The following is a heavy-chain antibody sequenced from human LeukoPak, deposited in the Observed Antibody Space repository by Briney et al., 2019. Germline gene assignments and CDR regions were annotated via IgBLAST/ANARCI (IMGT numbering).Heavy chain of an antibody. CDR3: ARIRGAGADYYYYYMDV. CDR1: GGSISSRNW. Sequence: PSETLSLTCAVSGGSISSRNWWSWVRQPPGKWLEWIGEIYHSGSTNYNPSLKSRITISVDKSTNQFSLKLSSVTAAETAVYYCARIRGAGADYYYYYMDVWGKGTTVTVSS. D-gene: IGHD3-3*01. V-gene: IGHV4-4*02. J-gene: IGHJ6*03. CDR2: IYHSGST.